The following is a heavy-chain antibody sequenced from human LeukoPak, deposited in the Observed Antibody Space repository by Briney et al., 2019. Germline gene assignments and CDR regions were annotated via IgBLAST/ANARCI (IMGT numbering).Heavy chain of an antibody. CDR2: ISWDGGST. Sequence: SGGSLRLSCAASGFTFSSYTMHWVRQAPGKGLEWVSLISWDGGSTYYADSVKGRFTISRDNSKNSLYLQMNSLRTEDTALYYCAKDDSPYRYYYGMDVWGQGTTVTVSS. CDR1: GFTFSSYT. D-gene: IGHD3-16*01. V-gene: IGHV3-43*01. J-gene: IGHJ6*02. CDR3: AKDDSPYRYYYGMDV.